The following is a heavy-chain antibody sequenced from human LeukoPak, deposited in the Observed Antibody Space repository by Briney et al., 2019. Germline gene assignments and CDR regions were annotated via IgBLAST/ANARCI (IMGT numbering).Heavy chain of an antibody. V-gene: IGHV4-59*01. CDR1: GGSISTYY. D-gene: IGHD3-22*01. CDR2: IYYSGST. J-gene: IGHJ3*02. Sequence: SEILSLTCTVSGGSISTYYWSWIRQPPGKGREGIGYIYYSGSTNYNPSLKSRVTISVDTSKKQFSLKLSSVTAADTAVYYCAREYYYDSSGYYPPHAFDIWGQGTMVTVSS. CDR3: AREYYYDSSGYYPPHAFDI.